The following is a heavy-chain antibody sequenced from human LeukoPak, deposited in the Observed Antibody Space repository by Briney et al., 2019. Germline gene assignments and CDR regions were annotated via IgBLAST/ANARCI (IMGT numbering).Heavy chain of an antibody. CDR3: ARRIDYVWGSYRAPFDY. D-gene: IGHD3-16*02. Sequence: GSGPTLVNPTQTLTLTCTFSGFSLSTSGVGVGWIRQPPGEALEWLALIYWDDDKRYSPSLKSRLTITKDTSKNQVVLTMTNMDPVDTATYYCARRIDYVWGSYRAPFDYWGQGTLVTVSS. V-gene: IGHV2-5*02. CDR1: GFSLSTSGVG. CDR2: IYWDDDK. J-gene: IGHJ4*02.